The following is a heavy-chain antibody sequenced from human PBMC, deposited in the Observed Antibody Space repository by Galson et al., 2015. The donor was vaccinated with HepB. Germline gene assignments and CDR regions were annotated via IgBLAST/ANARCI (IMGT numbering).Heavy chain of an antibody. V-gene: IGHV3-30*04. J-gene: IGHJ4*02. Sequence: SLRLSCAASGFTFSSYAMHWVRQAPGKGLEWVAVISYDGSNKYYADSVKGRFTISRDNSKNTLYLQMNSLRAEDTAVYYCARGLRGRLDYWGQGTLVTVSS. CDR3: ARGLRGRLDY. CDR2: ISYDGSNK. CDR1: GFTFSSYA. D-gene: IGHD3-16*01.